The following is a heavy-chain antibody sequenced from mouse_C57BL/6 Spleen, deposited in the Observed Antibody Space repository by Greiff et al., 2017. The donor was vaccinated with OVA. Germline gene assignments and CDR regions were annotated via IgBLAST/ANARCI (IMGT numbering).Heavy chain of an antibody. J-gene: IGHJ4*01. Sequence: EVQGVESGGGLVKPGGSLKLSCAASGFTFSSYAMSWVRQTPEKRLEWVATISDGGSYTYSPDHVKGRFTISRENAKHNMYLQMSHMKSEDTAMYYCARDRNYGSSSMDYWGQGTSVTVSS. CDR1: GFTFSSYA. D-gene: IGHD1-1*01. V-gene: IGHV5-4*01. CDR3: ARDRNYGSSSMDY. CDR2: ISDGGSYT.